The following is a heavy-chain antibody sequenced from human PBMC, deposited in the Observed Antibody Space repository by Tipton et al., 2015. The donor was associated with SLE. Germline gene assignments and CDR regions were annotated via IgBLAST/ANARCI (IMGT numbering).Heavy chain of an antibody. D-gene: IGHD3-10*01. CDR2: IYVGGTT. J-gene: IGHJ6*02. Sequence: SLRLSCAASGFTFSSYAMSWVRQAPGKGLEWVSVIYVGGTTYHADSVKGRFSISRDNSKNTLFLEMNILRPDDTAMYYCARGGSPNPNYGMDVWGQGTTVTVSS. V-gene: IGHV3-53*05. CDR1: GFTFSSYA. CDR3: ARGGSPNPNYGMDV.